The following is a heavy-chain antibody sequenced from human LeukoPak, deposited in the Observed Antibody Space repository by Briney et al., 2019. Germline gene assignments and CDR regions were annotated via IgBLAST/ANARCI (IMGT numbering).Heavy chain of an antibody. CDR1: GGSIRSGSHY. CDR2: IYYSGST. D-gene: IGHD3-22*01. J-gene: IGHJ4*02. Sequence: PSETLSLTCTVSGGSIRSGSHYWAWIRQPPGKGLEWIGSIYYSGSTYYNPSLKNRVTISIDTSKNHFSLKLSSLSAADTSVYYCAKRDDSGGNLVDLWGQGTLVTVS. CDR3: AKRDDSGGNLVDL. V-gene: IGHV4-39*02.